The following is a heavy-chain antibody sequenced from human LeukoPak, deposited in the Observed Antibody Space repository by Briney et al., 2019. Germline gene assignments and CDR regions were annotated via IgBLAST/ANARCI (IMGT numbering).Heavy chain of an antibody. Sequence: TGGSLRLSCAASGFTFSSYAMSWVRPAPGKGLEWVSAISGSGGGTCYADSVKGRFTISRDNSKNTLYLQMNSLRAEDTAVYYCAKDPSRPAALPNWFDPWGQGTLVTVSS. V-gene: IGHV3-23*01. CDR1: GFTFSSYA. J-gene: IGHJ5*02. CDR3: AKDPSRPAALPNWFDP. D-gene: IGHD2-2*01. CDR2: ISGSGGGT.